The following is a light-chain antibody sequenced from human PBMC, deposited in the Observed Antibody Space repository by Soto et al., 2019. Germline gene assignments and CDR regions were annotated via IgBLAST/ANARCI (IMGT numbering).Light chain of an antibody. V-gene: IGKV3D-20*01. CDR3: QQYGSSGT. J-gene: IGKJ1*01. CDR1: ERVSSSY. Sequence: IVLTQSPATMSLSPGERATVSCGASERVSSSYVAWYQMKAGVAPRLLIHDASTRASGIPDRFRGSKSGTGFTLTIRGLEAEDAALYYCQQYGSSGTFGQGTKVDIK. CDR2: DAS.